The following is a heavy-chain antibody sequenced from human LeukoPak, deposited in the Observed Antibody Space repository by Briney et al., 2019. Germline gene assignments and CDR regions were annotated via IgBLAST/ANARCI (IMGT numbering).Heavy chain of an antibody. Sequence: SETLSLTCTVSGGFISSGSYYWGWIRQPPGKGLEWIGSIYYSGSTNYNPSLKSRVTISVDTSKNQFSLKLSSVTAADTAVYYCARGDWNYVGDWFDPWGQGTLVTVSS. CDR1: GGFISSGSYY. V-gene: IGHV4-39*07. CDR2: IYYSGST. CDR3: ARGDWNYVGDWFDP. J-gene: IGHJ5*02. D-gene: IGHD1-7*01.